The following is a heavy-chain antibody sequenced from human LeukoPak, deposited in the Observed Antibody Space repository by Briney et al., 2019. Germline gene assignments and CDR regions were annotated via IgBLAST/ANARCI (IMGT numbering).Heavy chain of an antibody. V-gene: IGHV1-18*01. CDR1: GYTFTSYG. J-gene: IGHJ5*02. Sequence: GASVQVSCKASGYTFTSYGISWVRQAPGQGLEWMGWISAYNGNTNYAQKLQGRVTMTTDTSTSTAYMELRSLRSDDTAVYYCARSQTVSFWSGYYGRHNWFDPWGQGTLVTVSS. CDR2: ISAYNGNT. CDR3: ARSQTVSFWSGYYGRHNWFDP. D-gene: IGHD3-3*01.